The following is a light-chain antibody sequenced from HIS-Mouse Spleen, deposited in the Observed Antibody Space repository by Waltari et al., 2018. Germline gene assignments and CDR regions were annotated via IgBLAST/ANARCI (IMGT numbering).Light chain of an antibody. CDR1: QGVSSY. V-gene: IGKV3-11*01. J-gene: IGKJ4*01. CDR2: DAS. CDR3: QQRSNWLT. Sequence: EIVSTQSPATLSLSPGERATLSCRASQGVSSYLAWYQQKPGQAPRLLIYDASNRATGIPARFSGSGSGTDFTLTISSLEPEDFAVYYCQQRSNWLTFGGGTKVEIK.